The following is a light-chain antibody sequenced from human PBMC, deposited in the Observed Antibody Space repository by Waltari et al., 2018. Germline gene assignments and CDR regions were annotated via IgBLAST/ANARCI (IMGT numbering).Light chain of an antibody. CDR3: LHRSNWPPLFT. V-gene: IGKV3-11*01. Sequence: EIVLTQSPVTLSLSPGERATLSCRASHSVSRYLAWYQQKPGQAPRLLIYDTFSRASGIPARFSGSGSGTDFTLTISSLEPEDFAVYYCLHRSNWPPLFTFGPGTKVDIK. CDR1: HSVSRY. J-gene: IGKJ3*01. CDR2: DTF.